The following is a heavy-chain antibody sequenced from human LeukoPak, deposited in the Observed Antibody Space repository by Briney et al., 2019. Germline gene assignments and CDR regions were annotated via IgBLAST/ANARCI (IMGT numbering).Heavy chain of an antibody. CDR2: IYYSGST. CDR3: ARHEGYCSSTSCYSYFDY. J-gene: IGHJ4*02. Sequence: SQTLSLTCAVSGGSISSGGYSWSWIRQPPGKGLEWIGSIYYSGSTYYNPSLKSRVTISVDTSKNQFSLKLSSVTAADTAVYYCARHEGYCSSTSCYSYFDYWGQGTLVTVSS. D-gene: IGHD2-2*01. V-gene: IGHV4-30-2*03. CDR1: GGSISSGGYS.